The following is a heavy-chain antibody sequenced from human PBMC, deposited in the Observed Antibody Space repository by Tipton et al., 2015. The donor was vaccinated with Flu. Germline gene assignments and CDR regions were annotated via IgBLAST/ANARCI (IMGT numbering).Heavy chain of an antibody. CDR3: MRRKYWDTWFDP. V-gene: IGHV5-51*01. CDR1: GHSFGNYW. Sequence: QLVQSGAEVKKPGESLKISCQASGHSFGNYWIGWVRQMPGKGLEWVAIIHPEDSDIRYSPSFQGQVTISVDKSINTAYLQWSSLRASDTAMYYCMRRKYWDTWFDPWGQGTLVIVSS. CDR2: IHPEDSDI. J-gene: IGHJ5*02. D-gene: IGHD2/OR15-2a*01.